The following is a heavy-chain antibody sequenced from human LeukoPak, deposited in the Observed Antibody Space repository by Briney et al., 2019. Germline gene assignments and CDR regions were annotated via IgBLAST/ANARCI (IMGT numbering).Heavy chain of an antibody. CDR2: ISYSGST. D-gene: IGHD1-1*01. J-gene: IGHJ4*02. CDR3: ARGYRYTFDY. V-gene: IGHV4-59*01. Sequence: NRAETQTLICTVSGGSMSGYYGSWIRQPPGKGLEWIGYISYSGSTNFNPSLKSRVTISLDTSKNQFSLNLNSVTAADTAVYYCARGYRYTFDYWGQGTLVTVSS. CDR1: GGSMSGYY.